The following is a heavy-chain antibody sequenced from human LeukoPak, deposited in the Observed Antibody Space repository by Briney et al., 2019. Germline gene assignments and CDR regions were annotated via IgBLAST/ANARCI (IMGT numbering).Heavy chain of an antibody. CDR3: ARADSSGWHNFDY. Sequence: GKSLRLSCAASGFTFRSDIMHWVRQAPGKGLEWVAVISDDGGTEHYADSVKGRFTISRDNSKNTLYLRMNSLRIEDTAVYYCARADSSGWHNFDYWGQGTLVTVSS. CDR1: GFTFRSDI. V-gene: IGHV3-30-3*01. J-gene: IGHJ4*02. D-gene: IGHD6-25*01. CDR2: ISDDGGTE.